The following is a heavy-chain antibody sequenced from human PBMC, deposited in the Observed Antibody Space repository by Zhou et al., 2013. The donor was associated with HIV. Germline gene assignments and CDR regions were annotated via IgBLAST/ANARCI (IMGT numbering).Heavy chain of an antibody. J-gene: IGHJ4*02. CDR1: GYNFTSYY. CDR3: ARCDVSGNSCFIIDY. V-gene: IGHV1-46*01. CDR2: INPSSGSA. D-gene: IGHD2-15*01. Sequence: QVQLAQSGAEVKKPGASVKVSCKASGYNFTSYYIHWVRQAPGQGLEWMGIINPSSGSANYAQKFQGRVTMTRDTSTSKVSMELSSLRSEDTAVYYXARCDVSGNSCFIIDYWGQGTLVTVS.